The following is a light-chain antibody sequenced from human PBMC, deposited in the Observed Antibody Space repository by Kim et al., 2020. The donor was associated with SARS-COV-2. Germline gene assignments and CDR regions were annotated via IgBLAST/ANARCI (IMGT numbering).Light chain of an antibody. CDR1: QGIGTS. Sequence: AIQLAQSPSSLSASVGDIVTITCRASQGIGTSLAWYRQRPGKAPQLLKEGTSTLESGVPSGFTGSGSGTDFILTISSLQPEDFATYYCQQFKSFPPTFGQGTKVDIK. V-gene: IGKV1-13*02. CDR2: GTS. J-gene: IGKJ1*01. CDR3: QQFKSFPPT.